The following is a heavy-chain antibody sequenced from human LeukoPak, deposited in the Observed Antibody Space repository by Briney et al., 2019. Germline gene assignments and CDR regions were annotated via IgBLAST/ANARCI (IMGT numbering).Heavy chain of an antibody. J-gene: IGHJ4*02. CDR3: ARNRDGYNSFDY. CDR2: INHSGST. D-gene: IGHD5-24*01. Sequence: PSETLPLTCAVYGGSFSGYYWSWIRQPPGKGLEWIGEINHSGSTNYNPSLKSRVTISVDTSKNQFSLKLSSVTAAGTAVYYCARNRDGYNSFDYWGQGTLVTVSS. CDR1: GGSFSGYY. V-gene: IGHV4-34*01.